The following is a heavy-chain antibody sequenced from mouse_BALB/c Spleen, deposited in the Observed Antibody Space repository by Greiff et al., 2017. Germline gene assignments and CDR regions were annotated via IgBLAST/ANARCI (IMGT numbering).Heavy chain of an antibody. D-gene: IGHD2-4*01. J-gene: IGHJ2*01. V-gene: IGHV3-6*02. CDR1: GYSITSGYY. CDR3: ARVGYDYYFDY. Sequence: DVKLVESGPGLVKPSQSLSLTCSVTGYSITSGYYWNWIRQFPGNKLEWMGYISYDGSNNYNPSLKNRISITRDTSKNQFFLKLNSVTTEDTATYYCARVGYDYYFDYWGQGTTLTVSS. CDR2: ISYDGSN.